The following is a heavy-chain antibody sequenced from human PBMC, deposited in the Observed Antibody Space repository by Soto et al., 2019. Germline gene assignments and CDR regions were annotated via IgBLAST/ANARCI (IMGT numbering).Heavy chain of an antibody. D-gene: IGHD5-18*01. CDR1: GFTFSSYA. Sequence: QVQLVESGGGVVQPGRSLRLSCAASGFTFSSYAMHWVRQAPGKGLEWVAVISYDGSNKYYADSVKGRSTISRDNSKNTLYLQMNSLRAEDTAVYYCARGNSADSYGRTFDYWGQGTLVTVSS. V-gene: IGHV3-30-3*01. CDR2: ISYDGSNK. CDR3: ARGNSADSYGRTFDY. J-gene: IGHJ4*02.